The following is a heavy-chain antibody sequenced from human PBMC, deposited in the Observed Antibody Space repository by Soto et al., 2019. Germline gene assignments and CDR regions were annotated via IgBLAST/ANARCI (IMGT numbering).Heavy chain of an antibody. V-gene: IGHV4-31*03. Sequence: QVHLQESGPGLARPSQTLSLTCTVSGGSISNGGFYWSWVRQHPEKGLEWIGYIHYSGSTYYRPSLESRLTISIDTSKDQFSLKLRSVTAADTAMYYCTRIRGSGSYSAYYFDSWGQGILVTVSS. CDR1: GGSISNGGFY. J-gene: IGHJ4*02. CDR2: IHYSGST. D-gene: IGHD3-10*01. CDR3: TRIRGSGSYSAYYFDS.